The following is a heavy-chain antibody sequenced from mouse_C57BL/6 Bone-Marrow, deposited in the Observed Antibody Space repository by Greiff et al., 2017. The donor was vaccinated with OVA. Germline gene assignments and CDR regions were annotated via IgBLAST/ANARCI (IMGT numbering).Heavy chain of an antibody. J-gene: IGHJ4*01. D-gene: IGHD1-1*01. CDR1: GYSITSGYD. Sequence: EVQRVESGPGMVKPSQSLSLTCTVTGYSITSGYDWHWIRHFPGNKLEWMGYISYSGSTNYNPSLKSRISITHDTSKNHFFLKLNSVTTEDTATYYCARGGTTVAMDYWGQGTSVTVSS. CDR2: ISYSGST. V-gene: IGHV3-1*01. CDR3: ARGGTTVAMDY.